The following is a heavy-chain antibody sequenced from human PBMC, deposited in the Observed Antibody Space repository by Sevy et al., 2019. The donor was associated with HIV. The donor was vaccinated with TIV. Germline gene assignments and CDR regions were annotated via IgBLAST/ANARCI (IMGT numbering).Heavy chain of an antibody. J-gene: IGHJ6*02. D-gene: IGHD6-13*01. CDR3: AREGYSSSWNYYYGMDV. CDR1: GFTFSSYG. CDR2: IWYDGSTK. V-gene: IGHV3-33*01. Sequence: GGSLRLSCAASGFTFSSYGMHWVRQAPGKGLEWVAVIWYDGSTKYYADSVNGRFTISRDNSKNTLYLQMNSLRAEDTAVSYCAREGYSSSWNYYYGMDVWGQGTTVTVSS.